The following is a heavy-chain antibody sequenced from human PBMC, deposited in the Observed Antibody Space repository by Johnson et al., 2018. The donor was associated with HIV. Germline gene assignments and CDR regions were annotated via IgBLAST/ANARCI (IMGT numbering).Heavy chain of an antibody. CDR1: GFTFSSFW. CDR3: AKDSLLGYCSGGSCYDDDAFDI. J-gene: IGHJ3*02. CDR2: IKQDGSEK. Sequence: VQLVESGGGLVQPGGSLRLSCAASGFTFSSFWMSWVRQAPGKGLEWVANIKQDGSEKYYVDSVKGRFTISRDTAKTSLYLQMNSLRAEDTAVYYCAKDSLLGYCSGGSCYDDDAFDIWGQGTMVTVSS. V-gene: IGHV3-7*01. D-gene: IGHD2-15*01.